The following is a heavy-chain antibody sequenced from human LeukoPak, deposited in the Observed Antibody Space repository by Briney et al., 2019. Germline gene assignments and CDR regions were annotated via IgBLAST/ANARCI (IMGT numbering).Heavy chain of an antibody. CDR1: GGSISSYY. CDR2: IYYSGST. CDR3: ARTRSRGHGGYRMDV. D-gene: IGHD3-16*01. V-gene: IGHV4-59*08. Sequence: TASETLSLTCTVSGGSISSYYWSWIRQPPGKGLEWIGYIYYSGSTNYNPSLKSRVTISVDTSKNQFSLKLSSVTAADTAVYYCARTRSRGHGGYRMDVWGQGTTVTVSS. J-gene: IGHJ6*02.